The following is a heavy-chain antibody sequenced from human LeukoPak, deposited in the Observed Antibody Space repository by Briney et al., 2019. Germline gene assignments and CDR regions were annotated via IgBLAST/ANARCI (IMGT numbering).Heavy chain of an antibody. V-gene: IGHV3-33*01. Sequence: GGSLRLSCAASGFTFSSYGMHWVRQAPGKGLEWVAVIWYDGSNKYYADSVKGRFTISRDNSKNTLYLQMNSVRAEDTAVYYCARDRAQMTSYYYYGMDVWGQGTTVTVSS. CDR2: IWYDGSNK. CDR1: GFTFSSYG. D-gene: IGHD2-2*01. J-gene: IGHJ6*02. CDR3: ARDRAQMTSYYYYGMDV.